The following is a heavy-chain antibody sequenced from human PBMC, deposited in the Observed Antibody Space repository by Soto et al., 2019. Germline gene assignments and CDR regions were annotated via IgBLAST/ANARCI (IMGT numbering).Heavy chain of an antibody. CDR1: GGSISSSSYY. J-gene: IGHJ5*02. CDR2: IYYSGST. D-gene: IGHD6-13*01. V-gene: IGHV4-39*01. Sequence: SETLSLTCTVSGGSISSSSYYWGWIRQPPGKGLEWIGSIYYSGSTYYNPSLKSRVTISVDTSKNQFSLKLSSVTAADTAVYYCARTTSSTPSWFDPWGQGTLVTSPQ. CDR3: ARTTSSTPSWFDP.